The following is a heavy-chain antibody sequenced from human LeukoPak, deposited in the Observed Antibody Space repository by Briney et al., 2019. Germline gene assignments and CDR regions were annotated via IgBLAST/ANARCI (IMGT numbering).Heavy chain of an antibody. D-gene: IGHD4-11*01. CDR3: AKDFPGRYSNYTFDYYYYGMDV. CDR1: GFIFSSYG. Sequence: GRSLRLSCAAYGFIFSSYGTHWDRQAPGKGLEWVAVISYDGSNKYYADSVKGRFTISRDNSKNTLYLQMNGLRAEDTAVYYCAKDFPGRYSNYTFDYYYYGMDVWGQGTTVTVSS. J-gene: IGHJ6*02. V-gene: IGHV3-30*18. CDR2: ISYDGSNK.